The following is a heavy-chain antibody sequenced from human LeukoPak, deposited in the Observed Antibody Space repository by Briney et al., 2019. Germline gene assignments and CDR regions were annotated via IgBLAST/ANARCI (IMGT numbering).Heavy chain of an antibody. V-gene: IGHV3-30*04. J-gene: IGHJ6*02. CDR3: ARDRDRGYSSTYYYYGMDV. CDR1: GFTFSSYA. Sequence: PGRSLRLSCAASGFTFSSYAMHWVRQAPGKGLEWVAVISYDGSNKYYADSVKGRFTISRDNSKNTLYLQMNSLRAEDTAVYYCARDRDRGYSSTYYYYGMDVWGQGTTVTVSS. D-gene: IGHD5-18*01. CDR2: ISYDGSNK.